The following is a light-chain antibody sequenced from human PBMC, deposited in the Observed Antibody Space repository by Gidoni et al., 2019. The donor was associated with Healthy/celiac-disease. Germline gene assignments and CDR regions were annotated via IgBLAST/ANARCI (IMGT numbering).Light chain of an antibody. CDR3: SSYTSSSTLGVV. V-gene: IGLV2-14*01. J-gene: IGLJ2*01. CDR2: DVS. Sequence: QSALTQPAPVSGSPGQSIPISCTGTSSDVGGYNYVSWYQQHPGKAPKLMIYDVSNRPPGVSNRFSGSKSGNAASLTISGLQDEDEADYYCSSYTSSSTLGVVFGGGTKLTVL. CDR1: SSDVGGYNY.